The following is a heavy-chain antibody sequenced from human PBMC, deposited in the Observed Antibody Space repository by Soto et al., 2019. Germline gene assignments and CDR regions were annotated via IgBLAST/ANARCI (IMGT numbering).Heavy chain of an antibody. D-gene: IGHD3-10*01. CDR1: GYTFTSYA. J-gene: IGHJ6*02. Sequence: ASVKVSCKASGYTFTSYAMHWVRQALGQRLEWMGWINAGNGNTKYSQKFQGRVTITRDTSASTAYMELSSLRSEDTAVYYFARVEYYYGSGSFFTAASYYYGMDVWGQGTTVTVSS. CDR3: ARVEYYYGSGSFFTAASYYYGMDV. CDR2: INAGNGNT. V-gene: IGHV1-3*01.